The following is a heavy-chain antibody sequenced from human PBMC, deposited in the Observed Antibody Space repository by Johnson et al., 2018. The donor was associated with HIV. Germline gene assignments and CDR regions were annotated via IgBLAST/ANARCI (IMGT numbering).Heavy chain of an antibody. CDR1: GFTVSSNY. CDR2: IYSDGST. V-gene: IGHV3-66*02. Sequence: VQLVESGGGLVQPGGSLRLSCAASGFTVSSNYISWVRQAPGRGLEWVSLIYSDGSTYYADSVKGRFTISRDDSKNTLYLQMSSLRAEDTAVYYCARGGIAARIDAFYIWGQGTMVTVSS. J-gene: IGHJ3*02. CDR3: ARGGIAARIDAFYI. D-gene: IGHD6-6*01.